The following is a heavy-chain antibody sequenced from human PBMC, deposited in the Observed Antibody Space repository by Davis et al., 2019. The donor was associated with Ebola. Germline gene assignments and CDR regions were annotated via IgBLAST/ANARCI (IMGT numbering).Heavy chain of an antibody. CDR2: INHSGST. J-gene: IGHJ4*02. CDR1: GGSFSGYY. V-gene: IGHV4-34*01. CDR3: TRDGHFSSSTDFDY. Sequence: SETLSLTCAVYGGSFSGYYWSWIRQPPGKGLEWIGEINHSGSTNYNPSLKSRVTISVDTSKNQFSLRLSSVTATDTAVYYCTRDGHFSSSTDFDYWGQGALVTVSS. D-gene: IGHD6-6*01.